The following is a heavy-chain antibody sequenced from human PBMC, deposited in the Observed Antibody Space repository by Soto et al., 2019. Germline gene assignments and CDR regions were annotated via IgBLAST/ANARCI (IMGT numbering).Heavy chain of an antibody. CDR2: ISAYNDNT. J-gene: IGHJ3*02. V-gene: IGHV1-18*01. CDR3: ARDDSNYYDSSGYRGNDAFDI. CDR1: GHTFTSYG. Sequence: QVQLVQSGAEVKKPGASVKVSCKASGHTFTSYGISWVRQAPGQGLEWMGWISAYNDNTNYAQKLQGRVTMTTDTSTSTAYMELRSLRSDYTAVYYCARDDSNYYDSSGYRGNDAFDIWGQGTMVTVSS. D-gene: IGHD3-22*01.